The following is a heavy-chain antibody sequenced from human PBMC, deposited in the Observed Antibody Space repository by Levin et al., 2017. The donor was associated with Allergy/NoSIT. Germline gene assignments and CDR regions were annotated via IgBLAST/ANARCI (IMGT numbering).Heavy chain of an antibody. CDR1: GFTFGDYA. CDR3: TREEGKWELWAFDI. D-gene: IGHD1-26*01. CDR2: IRSKAYGGTT. Sequence: PGESLKISCTASGFTFGDYAMSWFRQAPGKGLEWVGFIRSKAYGGTTEYAASVKGRFTISRDDSKSIAYLQMNSLKTEDTAVYYCTREEGKWELWAFDIWGQGTMVTVSS. J-gene: IGHJ3*02. V-gene: IGHV3-49*03.